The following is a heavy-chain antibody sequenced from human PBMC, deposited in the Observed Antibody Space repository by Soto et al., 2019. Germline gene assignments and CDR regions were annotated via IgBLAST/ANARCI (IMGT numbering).Heavy chain of an antibody. CDR2: ISYDGSNK. CDR1: GFSFSSYA. V-gene: IGHV3-30-3*02. CDR3: AQGRGPNYHGMDV. J-gene: IGHJ6*02. Sequence: QVQLVESGGGVVQSGRSLRLSCVASGFSFSSYAMHWVRQAPGKGLEWVAVISYDGSNKYDADSVKGRFTISRDNSKNTLYLQINSLRAEDTAVYHCAQGRGPNYHGMDVCGQGTTVTVSS.